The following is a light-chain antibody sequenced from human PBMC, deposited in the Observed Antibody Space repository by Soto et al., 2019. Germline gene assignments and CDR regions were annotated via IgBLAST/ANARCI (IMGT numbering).Light chain of an antibody. V-gene: IGKV1-39*01. CDR2: AAS. CDR1: QSISSY. Sequence: DIQMTQSPSSLSASVGDRVTITCRASQSISSYLNWYQQKPGKAPKLLIYAASSLQSGVPSRFSGSGSGTDFTLTISSLQPEDFATYYCPQSYSTPWTFGQGTRLDMK. J-gene: IGKJ1*01. CDR3: PQSYSTPWT.